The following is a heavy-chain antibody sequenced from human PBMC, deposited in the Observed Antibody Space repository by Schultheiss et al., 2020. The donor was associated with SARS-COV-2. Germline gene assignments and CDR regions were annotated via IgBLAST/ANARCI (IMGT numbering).Heavy chain of an antibody. V-gene: IGHV3-9*01. J-gene: IGHJ3*02. CDR2: ISWNSGSL. D-gene: IGHD5-18*01. Sequence: SLKISCAASGFTFDDYAMHWVRQAPGKGLEWVSGISWNSGSLGYADSVKGRFTISRDNAKNSLYLQMNSLRAEDTALYYCAKEGYSYASRAFDIWGQGTMVTVSS. CDR3: AKEGYSYASRAFDI. CDR1: GFTFDDYA.